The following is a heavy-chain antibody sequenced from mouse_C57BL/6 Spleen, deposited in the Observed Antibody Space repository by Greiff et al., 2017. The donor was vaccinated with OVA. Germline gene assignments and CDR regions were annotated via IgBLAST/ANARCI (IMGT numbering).Heavy chain of an antibody. CDR2: IDPSDSYT. V-gene: IGHV1-50*01. J-gene: IGHJ3*01. Sequence: QVQLQQSGAELVKPGASVKLSCKASGYTFTSYWMPWVKQRPGQGLEWIGEIDPSDSYTNYTQKFKGKATLTVDTSSSTAYMQLSSLTSEDSAIYYCARRGLWFAYWGQGALVTVSA. CDR1: GYTFTSYW. CDR3: ARRGLWFAY.